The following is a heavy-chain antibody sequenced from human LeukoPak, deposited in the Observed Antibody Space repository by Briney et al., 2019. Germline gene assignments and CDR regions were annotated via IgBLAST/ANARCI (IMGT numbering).Heavy chain of an antibody. CDR2: IYSGGST. CDR1: GFTVSSNY. J-gene: IGHJ6*03. D-gene: IGHD3-16*02. CDR3: ARSHDYVWGGYRPPYYYYYYMDV. Sequence: GGSLRLSCAASGFTVSSNYMSWVRQAPGKGLEWVSVIYSGGSTYYADSVKGRFTISRDNSKNTLYLQMNSLRAEDTAVYYCARSHDYVWGGYRPPYYYYYYMDVWGKGTTVTVSS. V-gene: IGHV3-66*01.